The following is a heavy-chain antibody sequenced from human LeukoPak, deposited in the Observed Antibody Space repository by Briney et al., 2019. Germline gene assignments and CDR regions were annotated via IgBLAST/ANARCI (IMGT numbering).Heavy chain of an antibody. V-gene: IGHV3-30*03. Sequence: GGSLRLSCAASGFNFSNYGIHWVRQAPGKGLEWVAVISYDGSNKYYADSVKGRFTISRDNSKNTLYLQMNSLRAEDTAVYYCEIWFGDTVRDYWGQGTLVTVSS. CDR1: GFNFSNYG. CDR2: ISYDGSNK. D-gene: IGHD3-10*01. CDR3: EIWFGDTVRDY. J-gene: IGHJ4*02.